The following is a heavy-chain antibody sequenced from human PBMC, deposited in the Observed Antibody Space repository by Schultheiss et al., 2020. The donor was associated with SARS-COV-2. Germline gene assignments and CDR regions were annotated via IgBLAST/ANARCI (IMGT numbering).Heavy chain of an antibody. CDR1: GYTFTGYY. V-gene: IGHV1-2*02. D-gene: IGHD2-15*01. Sequence: ASVKVSCKASGYTFTGYYIHWVRQAPGQGLEWMGWINPNTAGTNYAQKLQGRVTITADKSTTTAYTELSSLRSEDTAVYYCAREKRYCSGGSCSDYYYYYGMDVWGQGTTVTVSS. CDR3: AREKRYCSGGSCSDYYYYYGMDV. J-gene: IGHJ6*02. CDR2: INPNTAGT.